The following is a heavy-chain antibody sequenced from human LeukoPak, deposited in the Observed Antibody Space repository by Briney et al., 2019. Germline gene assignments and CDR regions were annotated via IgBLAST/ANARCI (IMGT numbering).Heavy chain of an antibody. V-gene: IGHV4-39*01. CDR2: ILYSGST. CDR3: ARHGDYNSLTAYYDY. J-gene: IGHJ4*02. Sequence: NPSETLSLTCIVSGGSISSTSYWGWIRQPPGKGLEWIGTILYSGSTYYNPSLKSRVTISVDTSKNQFSLKLSSVTAADTAVYFCARHGDYNSLTAYYDYWGQGTLVTVSS. CDR1: GGSISSTSY. D-gene: IGHD3-9*01.